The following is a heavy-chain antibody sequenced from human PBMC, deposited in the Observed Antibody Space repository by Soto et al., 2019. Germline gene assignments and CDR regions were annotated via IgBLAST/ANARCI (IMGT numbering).Heavy chain of an antibody. CDR1: GGSINSGGYY. CDR2: MYYSGST. Sequence: QVQLRESGPGLVKPSQTLSLTCTVSGGSINSGGYYWNWIRQHPGKGLERIGYMYYSGSTYYNPFLRRRVIISPVASDNHFSLKLSSVTAADTAVYFCARGYRLTGYSSSWVFDYWGQGTLVNVSS. CDR3: ARGYRLTGYSSSWVFDY. D-gene: IGHD6-13*01. J-gene: IGHJ4*02. V-gene: IGHV4-31*03.